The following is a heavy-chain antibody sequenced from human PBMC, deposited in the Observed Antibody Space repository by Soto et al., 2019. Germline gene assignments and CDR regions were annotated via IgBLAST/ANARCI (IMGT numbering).Heavy chain of an antibody. D-gene: IGHD6-6*01. V-gene: IGHV4-34*01. J-gene: IGHJ4*02. Sequence: SETLSLTCAVYGGSFSGYYWSWIRQPPGKGLEWIGEINHSGSTNYNPYLKSRVTISVDTSKNQFSLKLSSVTAADTAVYYCARVKGSSIAGRTIDYWGQGTLVTVSS. CDR3: ARVKGSSIAGRTIDY. CDR2: INHSGST. CDR1: GGSFSGYY.